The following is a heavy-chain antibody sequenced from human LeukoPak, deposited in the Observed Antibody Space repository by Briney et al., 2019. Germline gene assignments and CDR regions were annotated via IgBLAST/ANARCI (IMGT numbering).Heavy chain of an antibody. D-gene: IGHD3-10*01. Sequence: GGSLRLSCAASGFTFSSYAMSSVRQAPGKGLEWDSAISGSGGSTYYADSVKGRFTISRDNSKNTLYLQMNRLRAEDTAVYYCARSPTRITMVRGVDYWGQGTLVTVSS. CDR3: ARSPTRITMVRGVDY. J-gene: IGHJ4*02. CDR1: GFTFSSYA. V-gene: IGHV3-23*01. CDR2: ISGSGGST.